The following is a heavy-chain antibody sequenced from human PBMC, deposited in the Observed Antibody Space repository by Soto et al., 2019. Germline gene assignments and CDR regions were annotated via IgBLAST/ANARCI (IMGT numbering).Heavy chain of an antibody. J-gene: IGHJ3*02. CDR3: ARYCSRTSCYYTDTFDI. D-gene: IGHD2-2*01. Sequence: QVQLQESGPGLVKPAQTLSLTCTVSGGSISSVGYFWSWVRQHPGKGLEWIGYIYYSGSSYYNPSLKSRGTISVDTSKNQFSLKLSSVTDADTAVYYCARYCSRTSCYYTDTFDIWGQGTVVTVSS. V-gene: IGHV4-31*03. CDR2: IYYSGSS. CDR1: GGSISSVGYF.